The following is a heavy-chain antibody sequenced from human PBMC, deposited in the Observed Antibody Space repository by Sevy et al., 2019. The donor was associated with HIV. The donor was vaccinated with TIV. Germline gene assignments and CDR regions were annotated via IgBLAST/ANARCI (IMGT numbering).Heavy chain of an antibody. Sequence: GGSLRLSCAASGFTFSSFAMGWVRQAPGKGLDWISVISGTGDYTYYADSVKGRFTNTRDNSKNTRFLQMNSLGAEDTAIFYCAKKMGGGSGMAFLVDYWGQGTLVTVSS. D-gene: IGHD5-18*01. CDR1: GFTFSSFA. V-gene: IGHV3-23*01. CDR3: AKKMGGGSGMAFLVDY. CDR2: ISGTGDYT. J-gene: IGHJ4*02.